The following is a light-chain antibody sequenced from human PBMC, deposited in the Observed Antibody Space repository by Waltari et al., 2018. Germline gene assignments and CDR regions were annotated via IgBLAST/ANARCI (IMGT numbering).Light chain of an antibody. V-gene: IGLV2-14*01. J-gene: IGLJ1*01. CDR2: EVS. Sequence: QSALTQPASVSGSPGQSITISCTATSSDIGAHNYVSWYQEHPGKAPKLMVYEVSNRPSGVSNRFSGSKSGNTASLTISGLQAEDEADYYCSSYISSTTPYVFGTGTKVTVL. CDR1: SSDIGAHNY. CDR3: SSYISSTTPYV.